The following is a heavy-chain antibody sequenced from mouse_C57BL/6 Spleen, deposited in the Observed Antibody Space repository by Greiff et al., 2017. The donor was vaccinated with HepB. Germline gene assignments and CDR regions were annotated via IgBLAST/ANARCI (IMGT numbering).Heavy chain of an antibody. CDR2: IYPGDGDT. CDR1: GYAFSSYW. Sequence: VQLQQSGAELVKPGASVKISCKASGYAFSSYWMNWVKQRPGKGLEWIGQIYPGDGDTNYNGKFKGKATLTADKSSSTAYMQLSSLTSEDSAVYLCARPSMVTQYYFDYWGQGTTLTVSS. J-gene: IGHJ2*01. D-gene: IGHD2-2*01. CDR3: ARPSMVTQYYFDY. V-gene: IGHV1-80*01.